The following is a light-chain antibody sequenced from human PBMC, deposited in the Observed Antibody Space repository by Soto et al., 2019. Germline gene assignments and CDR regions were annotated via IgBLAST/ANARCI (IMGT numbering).Light chain of an antibody. Sequence: DIQMTQSPSTLSASVGDRVTITCRASQSISSWLAWYQQKPGKAPKLLIYDASSLESGVPSRFSGSGSGTEFTLTISSLQPDDFATYYCQLYNSYSAFTFGGGTKVEIK. V-gene: IGKV1-5*01. CDR2: DAS. CDR3: QLYNSYSAFT. CDR1: QSISSW. J-gene: IGKJ4*01.